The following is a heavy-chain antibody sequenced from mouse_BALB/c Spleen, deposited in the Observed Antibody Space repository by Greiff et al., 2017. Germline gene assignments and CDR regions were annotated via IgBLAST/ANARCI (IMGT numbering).Heavy chain of an antibody. V-gene: IGHV1-7*01. D-gene: IGHD2-14*01. CDR1: GYTFTSYW. J-gene: IGHJ4*01. CDR2: INPSTGYT. Sequence: VQLQQSGAELAKPGASVKMSCKASGYTFTSYWMHWVKQRPGQGLEWIGYINPSTGYTEYNQKFKDKATLTADKSSSTAYMQLSSLTSEDSAVYFCARERYDDAMDYWGQGTSVTVSS. CDR3: ARERYDDAMDY.